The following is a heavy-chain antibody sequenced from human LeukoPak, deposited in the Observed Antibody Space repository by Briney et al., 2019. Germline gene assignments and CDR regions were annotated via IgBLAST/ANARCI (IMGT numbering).Heavy chain of an antibody. CDR2: VYYSGST. CDR3: ARPLKIYSNPLMTDY. J-gene: IGHJ4*02. Sequence: PSETLSLTCTVSGGSISSSSCYWGWIRQPPGKGLEWIGSVYYSGSTYYNPSLKSRVTISVDTSKNQFSLKLSSVTAADTAVYYCARPLKIYSNPLMTDYWGQGTLVTVSS. CDR1: GGSISSSSCY. V-gene: IGHV4-39*01. D-gene: IGHD4-11*01.